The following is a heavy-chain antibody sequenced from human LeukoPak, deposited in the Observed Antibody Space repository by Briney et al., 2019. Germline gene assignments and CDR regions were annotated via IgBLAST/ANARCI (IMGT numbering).Heavy chain of an antibody. Sequence: ASVKVSCKASGYTFTGYYMHWVRQAPGQGLEWMGWISTNNGNTNYVQNLQGRVTMTTDTSTSTAYMELRSLKSDDTAVYYCARGVTTSFDYWGQGTLVTVSS. V-gene: IGHV1-18*04. CDR1: GYTFTGYY. CDR2: ISTNNGNT. J-gene: IGHJ4*02. CDR3: ARGVTTSFDY. D-gene: IGHD4-17*01.